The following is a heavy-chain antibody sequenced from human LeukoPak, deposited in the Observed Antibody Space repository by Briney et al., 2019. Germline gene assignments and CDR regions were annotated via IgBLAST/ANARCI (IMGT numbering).Heavy chain of an antibody. Sequence: AETLSLTRTVSGVSISRNYWTWLLHTPGKSLECMGTIYYSGDPNYNASLKSRLTISGDTSKNDFSLKSSCVTAAYTSVFLCAGDFHSCYAGRVEFDAWGQ. V-gene: IGHV4-59*01. CDR2: IYYSGDP. D-gene: IGHD4-23*01. CDR3: AGDFHSCYAGRVEFDA. J-gene: IGHJ5*02. CDR1: GVSISRNY.